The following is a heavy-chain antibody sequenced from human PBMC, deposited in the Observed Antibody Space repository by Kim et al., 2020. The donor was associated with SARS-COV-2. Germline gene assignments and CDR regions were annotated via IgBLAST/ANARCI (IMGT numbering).Heavy chain of an antibody. V-gene: IGHV3-30-3*01. J-gene: IGHJ4*02. CDR2: ISSDGTVQ. D-gene: IGHD3-3*01. CDR3: ARRDFWSTYPFDY. CDR1: GFTFSRYA. Sequence: GGSLRLSCATSGFTFSRYALHWVRQAPGRGLEWVAVISSDGTVQQYEDSVKGRFTISRDNSKNTIFLQMNSLTPDDTAVYYCARRDFWSTYPFDYWGQGTLVTVSS.